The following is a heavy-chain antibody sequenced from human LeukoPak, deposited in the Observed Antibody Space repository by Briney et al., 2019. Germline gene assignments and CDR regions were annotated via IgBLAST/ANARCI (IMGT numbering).Heavy chain of an antibody. CDR1: GFTFSSYE. CDR2: ISISGSTI. Sequence: GGSLRLSCAASGFTFSSYEMNWVRQAPGKGLEWVSYISISGSTIYYADSVKGRFTISRDNAKNSLYLQMNSLRAEDTAVYYCARDDIVATISQVPYGMDVWGKGTTVTVSS. CDR3: ARDDIVATISQVPYGMDV. J-gene: IGHJ6*04. V-gene: IGHV3-48*03. D-gene: IGHD5-12*01.